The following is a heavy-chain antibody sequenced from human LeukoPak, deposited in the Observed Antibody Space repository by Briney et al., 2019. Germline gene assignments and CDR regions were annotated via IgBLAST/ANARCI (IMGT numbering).Heavy chain of an antibody. J-gene: IGHJ6*03. CDR1: GGSISSYY. CDR2: IYYSGST. D-gene: IGHD2-2*01. V-gene: IGHV4-59*01. Sequence: SETLSLTCTVSGGSISSYYWSWIRQPPGKGLEWIGYIYYSGSTNYNPSLKSRVTISVDTSKNQFSLKLSSVTAADTAVYYCARLPAAPSYYMDVWGKGTTVTVSS. CDR3: ARLPAAPSYYMDV.